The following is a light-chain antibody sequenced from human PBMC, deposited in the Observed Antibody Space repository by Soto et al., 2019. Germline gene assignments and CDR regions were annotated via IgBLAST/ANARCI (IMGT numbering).Light chain of an antibody. V-gene: IGLV2-14*01. CDR1: SSDVGGYNY. Sequence: QSVLTQPASVSGSPGQSITISCTGTSSDVGGYNYVSWYQQHPGKAPKRMIYEVSNRPSGVSNRFSGSKSGNTASLTISGLQAEDDADYYCSSYTSSSTVVFGGGTKLTVL. CDR2: EVS. J-gene: IGLJ2*01. CDR3: SSYTSSSTVV.